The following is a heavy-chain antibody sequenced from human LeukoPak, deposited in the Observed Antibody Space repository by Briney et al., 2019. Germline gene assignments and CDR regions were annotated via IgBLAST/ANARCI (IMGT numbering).Heavy chain of an antibody. D-gene: IGHD1-26*01. CDR3: ARVYGGSSYVLDY. Sequence: GASVKVSCKASGYTFTGYYMHWVRQAPGQGLEWMGRIIPILGIANYAQKFQGRVTITADKSTSTAYMELSSLRSEDTAVYYCARVYGGSSYVLDYWGQGTLVTVSS. CDR2: IIPILGIA. CDR1: GYTFTGYY. J-gene: IGHJ4*02. V-gene: IGHV1-69*04.